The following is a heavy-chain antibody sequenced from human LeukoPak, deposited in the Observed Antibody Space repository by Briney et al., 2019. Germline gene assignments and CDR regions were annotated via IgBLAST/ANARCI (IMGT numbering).Heavy chain of an antibody. CDR2: ISSSSTSI. V-gene: IGHV3-48*01. CDR3: ATISDLLFYFAS. Sequence: GGSLRLSCAASGFTFSSYSMNWVRQAPGKGLEWVSYISSSSTSIYYADPVKGRFTISRDNAKNSLYLQMNSLRVEDTAMYYCATISDLLFYFASWGQGTLVTVSS. CDR1: GFTFSSYS. J-gene: IGHJ4*02.